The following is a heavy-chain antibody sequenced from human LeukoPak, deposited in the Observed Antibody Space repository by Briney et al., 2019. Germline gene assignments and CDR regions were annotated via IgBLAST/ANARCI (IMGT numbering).Heavy chain of an antibody. D-gene: IGHD5-24*01. V-gene: IGHV3-48*03. CDR3: VRWDY. J-gene: IGHJ4*02. CDR1: GFSFSSYE. Sequence: GGSLRLSCAASGFSFSSYEMNWVSQAPGKGLEWVSYISSSGTNIYYADSVKGRFPISRDNAKNSLYLQMNSLRAEDTAIYYCVRWDYWGQGTLVTVSS. CDR2: ISSSGTNI.